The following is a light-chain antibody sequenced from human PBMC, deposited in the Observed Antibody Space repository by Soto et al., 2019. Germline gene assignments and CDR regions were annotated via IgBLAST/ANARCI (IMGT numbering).Light chain of an antibody. V-gene: IGKV1-27*01. J-gene: IGKJ3*01. CDR1: QGSNNY. CDR2: AAS. Sequence: DIQMTQSPSSLSASVGDRVTITCRASQGSNNYLAWYQQKPGKAPKLLIYAASTLQSWVPSRFSGSGSATDFTLPISSLQPEDVATYYCQEHNSAPPVTFGPGTKVGV. CDR3: QEHNSAPPVT.